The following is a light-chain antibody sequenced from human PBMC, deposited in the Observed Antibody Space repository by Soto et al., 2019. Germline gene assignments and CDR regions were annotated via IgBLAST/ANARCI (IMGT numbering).Light chain of an antibody. J-gene: IGKJ1*01. CDR2: GAS. Sequence: DIPLTQSPPTLSASVGDRVTITCRASQSISYYLAWYQQMPGKAPTLLIYGASSLQSGVPSRFSGSGSGTEFTLTISSLQPDDFATYFCQHHNSYSQTFGQGTKVEIK. V-gene: IGKV1-5*01. CDR3: QHHNSYSQT. CDR1: QSISYY.